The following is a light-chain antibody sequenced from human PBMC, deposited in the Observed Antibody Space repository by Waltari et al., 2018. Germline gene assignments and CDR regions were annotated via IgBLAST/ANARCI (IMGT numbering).Light chain of an antibody. Sequence: DIVMTQSPDSLAVSLGDRATINCKSRQSVLHSSNNRNYLAWYQQKPGQPPKLLISWASTRESGVPDRFSGSGSATDFTLTISSLQAEDVAVYYCQQYYSTPPTFGGGTKVEIK. CDR1: QSVLHSSNNRNY. J-gene: IGKJ4*01. V-gene: IGKV4-1*01. CDR2: WAS. CDR3: QQYYSTPPT.